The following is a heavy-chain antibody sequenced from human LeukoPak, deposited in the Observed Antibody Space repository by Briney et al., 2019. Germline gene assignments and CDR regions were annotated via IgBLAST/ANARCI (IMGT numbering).Heavy chain of an antibody. Sequence: SETLSLTCTVSGGSISSSSYYGGWIRQPPGKGLEWIGSIYYSGSTYYNPSLKSRVTISVDTSKNQFSLKLSSVTAADTAVYYCARDRAARRGIFDYWGQGTLVTVSS. CDR2: IYYSGST. CDR1: GGSISSSSYY. J-gene: IGHJ4*02. D-gene: IGHD6-6*01. CDR3: ARDRAARRGIFDY. V-gene: IGHV4-39*07.